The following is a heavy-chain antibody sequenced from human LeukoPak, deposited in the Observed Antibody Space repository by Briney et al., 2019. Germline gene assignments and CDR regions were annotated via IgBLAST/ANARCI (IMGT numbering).Heavy chain of an antibody. Sequence: GGSLRLSCAASGFTFSIYAMSWVRQAPGKGLEWVSGISGSGGSTSYADSVKGRFTISRDNSKNTLYLQMNSLRAEDTAVYHCAKGPQLRGERYFVYWGQGTLVTVSS. CDR3: AKGPQLRGERYFVY. CDR2: ISGSGGST. J-gene: IGHJ4*02. D-gene: IGHD3-10*01. V-gene: IGHV3-23*01. CDR1: GFTFSIYA.